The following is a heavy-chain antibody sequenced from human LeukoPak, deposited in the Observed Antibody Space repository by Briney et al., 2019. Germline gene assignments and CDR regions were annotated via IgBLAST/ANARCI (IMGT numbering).Heavy chain of an antibody. CDR1: GYTFTSYG. CDR3: ARVHTLYYDFWSGYFAIQNNWFDP. V-gene: IGHV1-18*01. Sequence: GASVKVSCKASGYTFTSYGISWVRQAPGQGLEWMGWISAYNGNTSYAQKLQGRVTMTTDTTTSTDYMELRSLRYDDTAVYYCARVHTLYYDFWSGYFAIQNNWFDPWGQGTLVTVSS. J-gene: IGHJ5*02. D-gene: IGHD3-3*01. CDR2: ISAYNGNT.